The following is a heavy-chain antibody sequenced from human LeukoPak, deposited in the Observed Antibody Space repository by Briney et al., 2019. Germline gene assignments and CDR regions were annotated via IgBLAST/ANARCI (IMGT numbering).Heavy chain of an antibody. CDR1: GFTFSSHG. D-gene: IGHD4-17*01. Sequence: GGSLRLSRAASGFTFSSHGMHWVRQAPGKGLEWVAFIRYDGTREYYADSMKGRFNISRDNFKNTLYLQMNSLRAEDTAVYYCAKDNYYGDYEVTSIFGVDWGQGTLVTVSS. CDR2: IRYDGTRE. CDR3: AKDNYYGDYEVTSIFGVD. J-gene: IGHJ4*02. V-gene: IGHV3-30*02.